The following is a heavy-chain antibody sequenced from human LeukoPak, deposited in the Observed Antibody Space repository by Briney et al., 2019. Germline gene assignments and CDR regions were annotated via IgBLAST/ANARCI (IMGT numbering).Heavy chain of an antibody. CDR1: GYTLTELS. D-gene: IGHD2-21*02. CDR2: IIPIFGTA. Sequence: SVKVSCKVSGYTLTELSMHWVRQAPGQGLEWMGGIIPIFGTANYAQKYQGRVTITADESTSTAYMELSSLRSEDTAVYYCARGCGGDCPIDYWGQGTLVTVSS. J-gene: IGHJ4*02. CDR3: ARGCGGDCPIDY. V-gene: IGHV1-69*13.